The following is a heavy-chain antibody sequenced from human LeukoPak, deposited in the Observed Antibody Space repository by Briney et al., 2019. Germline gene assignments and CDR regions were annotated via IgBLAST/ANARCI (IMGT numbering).Heavy chain of an antibody. CDR3: ARHGDPGTSYPGDYTDFDY. CDR2: ISYDGSNK. V-gene: IGHV3-30*04. Sequence: PGGSLRLSCAASGFTFSSYAMHWVRQAPGKGLEWVAVISYDGSNKYYADSVKGRFTISRDNSKNTLYLQMNSLRAEDTAVYYCARHGDPGTSYPGDYTDFDYWGQGTLVTVSS. D-gene: IGHD4-17*01. J-gene: IGHJ4*02. CDR1: GFTFSSYA.